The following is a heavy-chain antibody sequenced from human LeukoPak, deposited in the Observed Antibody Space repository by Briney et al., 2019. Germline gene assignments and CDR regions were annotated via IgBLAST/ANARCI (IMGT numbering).Heavy chain of an antibody. CDR2: ISFDGSKR. D-gene: IGHD1-26*01. Sequence: GGSLRLSCAASGFIFSNYVFHWVRQAPGKGLEWVTLISFDGSKRHYAASVEGRFTISRDNSNNTVSLQMNSLRAEDTAVCYCARVVVGATDYNYYYGLDVWGQGTTVTVSS. J-gene: IGHJ6*02. CDR1: GFIFSNYV. V-gene: IGHV3-30-3*01. CDR3: ARVVVGATDYNYYYGLDV.